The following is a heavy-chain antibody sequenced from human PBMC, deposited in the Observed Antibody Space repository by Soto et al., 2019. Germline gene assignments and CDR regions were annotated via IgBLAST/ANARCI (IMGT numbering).Heavy chain of an antibody. V-gene: IGHV4-39*01. J-gene: IGHJ4*02. Sequence: SETLSLTCTVSGGSISSSSYYWGWIRQPPGKGLEWIGSIYYSGSTYYNPSHKSRVTISVDTSKNQFSLKLSSVTAADTAVYYCARAGDSSGPVALGYWGQGTLVTVS. CDR1: GGSISSSSYY. D-gene: IGHD6-19*01. CDR3: ARAGDSSGPVALGY. CDR2: IYYSGST.